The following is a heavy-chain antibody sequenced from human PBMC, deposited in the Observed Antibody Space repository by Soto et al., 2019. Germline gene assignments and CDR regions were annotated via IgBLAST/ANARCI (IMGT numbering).Heavy chain of an antibody. V-gene: IGHV3-30*05. D-gene: IGHD1-1*01. CDR1: GFTFSSYG. CDR3: GSERQLGHASVTFS. CDR2: ISYDGGLQ. J-gene: IGHJ4*02. Sequence: QAQLVESGGGVVQPGRSLRLSCAASGFTFSSYGMHWVRQAPGTGLEWVAVISYDGGLQHYADSVKGRFTIFRDNSKNMVVLDMTSLRAEGPCVCYCGSERQLGHASVTFSRGQGTLVSVSS.